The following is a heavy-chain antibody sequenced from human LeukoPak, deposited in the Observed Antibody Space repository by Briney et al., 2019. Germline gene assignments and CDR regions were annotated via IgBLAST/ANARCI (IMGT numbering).Heavy chain of an antibody. CDR2: ISSSGSTI. Sequence: PGGSLRLSCAAPGFTFSSYEMNWVRQAPGKGLEWVSYISSSGSTIYYADSVKGRFTISRDNAKNSLYLQMNSLRAEDTAVYYCARDRLLLWFGELSNYYYYGMDVWGKGTTVTVSS. CDR1: GFTFSSYE. J-gene: IGHJ6*04. CDR3: ARDRLLLWFGELSNYYYYGMDV. D-gene: IGHD3-10*01. V-gene: IGHV3-48*03.